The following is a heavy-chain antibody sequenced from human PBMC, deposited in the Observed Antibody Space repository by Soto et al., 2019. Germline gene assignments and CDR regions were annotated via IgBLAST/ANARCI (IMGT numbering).Heavy chain of an antibody. CDR3: AKDRLPPVVVAATYAFDI. V-gene: IGHV3-23*01. Sequence: GGSLRLSCAASGFTFSSYAMSWVRQAPGKGLEWVSAISGSGGSTYYADSVKGRFTISRDNSKNTLYLQMNSLRAEDTAVYYCAKDRLPPVVVAATYAFDIWGQGTMVTVSS. J-gene: IGHJ3*02. D-gene: IGHD2-15*01. CDR2: ISGSGGST. CDR1: GFTFSSYA.